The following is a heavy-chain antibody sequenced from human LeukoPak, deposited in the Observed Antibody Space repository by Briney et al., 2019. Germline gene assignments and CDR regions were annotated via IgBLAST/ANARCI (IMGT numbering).Heavy chain of an antibody. Sequence: GGSLRLSCAASGFTFSSYATTWVRQAPGRGLEWVSSIRSTGDSTFYADSVKGRFTISRDNSKNTVYLLMNSLRTEDTAVYYCGRSRRINASLYYYMDVWGKGTTVTVSS. CDR2: IRSTGDST. CDR1: GFTFSSYA. V-gene: IGHV3-23*01. J-gene: IGHJ6*03. CDR3: GRSRRINASLYYYMDV. D-gene: IGHD2-15*01.